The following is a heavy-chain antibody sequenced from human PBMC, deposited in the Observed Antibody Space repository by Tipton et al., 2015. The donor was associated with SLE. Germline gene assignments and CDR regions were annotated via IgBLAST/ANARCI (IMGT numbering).Heavy chain of an antibody. Sequence: QLVQSGVEVKKPGESLRISCKGSGYNFTSYWISWVRQMPGKGLEWMGKIDPSDSYTNFSPSFQGHVAISADKSISTAYLQWSSLKASDTAMYYCARHLPDYGFTPFAPWGQGTLVTVSS. D-gene: IGHD3-3*01. CDR2: IDPSDSYT. V-gene: IGHV5-10-1*01. CDR3: ARHLPDYGFTPFAP. J-gene: IGHJ5*02. CDR1: GYNFTSYW.